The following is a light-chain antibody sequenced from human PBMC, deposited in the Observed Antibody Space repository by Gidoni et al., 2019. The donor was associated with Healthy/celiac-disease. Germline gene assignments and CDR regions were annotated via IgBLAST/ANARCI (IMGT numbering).Light chain of an antibody. CDR1: QSVSSSY. CDR3: QQYGSSPPWT. V-gene: IGKV3-20*01. Sequence: EIVFTQSPGTLSLSPGERATLSCRASQSVSSSYLAWYQQKPGQAPRLLIYGASSRATGSPDRVSGRGSGTDCTLTISRLEPEDFAVYYCQQYGSSPPWTFGQGTKVEIK. CDR2: GAS. J-gene: IGKJ1*01.